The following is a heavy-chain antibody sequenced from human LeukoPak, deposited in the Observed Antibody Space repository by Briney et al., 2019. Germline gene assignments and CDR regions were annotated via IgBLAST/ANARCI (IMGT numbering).Heavy chain of an antibody. Sequence: SGGSLRLSCAASGFTFSSYWMSWVRQAPGKGLEWVANIKQDGSEKYYVDSVKGRFTISRDNAKNSLYLQMNSLRAEDTAVYYCARKGVIYYDSSGYPYYFDYWGQGTLVTVSS. CDR2: IKQDGSEK. D-gene: IGHD3-22*01. CDR1: GFTFSSYW. CDR3: ARKGVIYYDSSGYPYYFDY. V-gene: IGHV3-7*01. J-gene: IGHJ4*02.